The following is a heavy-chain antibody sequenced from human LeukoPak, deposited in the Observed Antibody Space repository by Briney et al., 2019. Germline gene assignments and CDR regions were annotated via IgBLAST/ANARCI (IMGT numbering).Heavy chain of an antibody. CDR3: ARGYYYDSSGYYYYYYYYMDV. Sequence: PSETLSLTCTVSGGSISSYYWSWIRQPPGKGLEWIGYTYYSGSTNYNPSLKSRVTISVDTSKNQFSPKLSSVTAADTAVYYCARGYYYDSSGYYYYYYYYMDVWGKGTTVTVSS. V-gene: IGHV4-59*01. CDR1: GGSISSYY. J-gene: IGHJ6*03. CDR2: TYYSGST. D-gene: IGHD3-22*01.